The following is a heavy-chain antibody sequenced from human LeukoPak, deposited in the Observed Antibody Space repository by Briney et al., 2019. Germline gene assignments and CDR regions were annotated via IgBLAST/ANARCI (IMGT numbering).Heavy chain of an antibody. Sequence: GGSLRLSCAASGFTFSSYWMSWVRQAPGKGLEWVANIKQDGSEKYYVDSVKGRFTISRDNAKNSLYLQMNSLRAEDTAVYYCAREASTGWYYFDYWGQGTLVTVSS. V-gene: IGHV3-7*01. CDR2: IKQDGSEK. J-gene: IGHJ4*02. D-gene: IGHD6-19*01. CDR1: GFTFSSYW. CDR3: AREASTGWYYFDY.